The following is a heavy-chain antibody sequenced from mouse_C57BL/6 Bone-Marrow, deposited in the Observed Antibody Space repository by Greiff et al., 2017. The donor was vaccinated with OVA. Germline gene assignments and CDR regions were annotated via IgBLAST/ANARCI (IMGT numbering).Heavy chain of an antibody. D-gene: IGHD2-4*01. CDR2: IDPNSGGT. V-gene: IGHV1-72*01. Sequence: QVQLQQPGAELVKPGASVKLSCKASGYTFTSYWMHWVKQRPGRGLEWIGRIDPNSGGTKYNEKFKSKATLTVDKPSSTAYMQRSSLTSEDSAVYYCAKGARYDDDVGFAYWGEGTLVTVSA. CDR3: AKGARYDDDVGFAY. J-gene: IGHJ3*01. CDR1: GYTFTSYW.